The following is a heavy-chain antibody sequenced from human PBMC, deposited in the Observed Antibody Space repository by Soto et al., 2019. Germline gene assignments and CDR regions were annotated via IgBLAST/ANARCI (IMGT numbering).Heavy chain of an antibody. J-gene: IGHJ6*03. V-gene: IGHV3-33*01. Sequence: GGSLRLSCAASGFTFSSYGMHWVRQAPGKGLEWVAVIWYDGSNKYYADSVKGRFTISRDNSKNTLYLQMNSLRAEDTAVYYCARDNPWEEGAVYALYYMDVWGKGTTVTVSS. CDR1: GFTFSSYG. CDR2: IWYDGSNK. D-gene: IGHD2-8*01. CDR3: ARDNPWEEGAVYALYYMDV.